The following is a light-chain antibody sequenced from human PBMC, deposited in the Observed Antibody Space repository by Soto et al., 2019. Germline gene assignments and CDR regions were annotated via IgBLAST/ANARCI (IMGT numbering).Light chain of an antibody. CDR1: QNIYYN. V-gene: IGKV3-15*01. CDR3: LQDRNLWA. CDR2: LAS. Sequence: MVMTQSPATVSGCPGDSATLSCRASQNIYYNFAWYQLIPGEAPRLLIYLASTRASGASARFSGSGSGTEFTLTISSLPSEDFTVYSCLQDRNLWAFGQGTKVDVK. J-gene: IGKJ1*01.